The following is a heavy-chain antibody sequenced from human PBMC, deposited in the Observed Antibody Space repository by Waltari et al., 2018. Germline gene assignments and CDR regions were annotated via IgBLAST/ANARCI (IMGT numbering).Heavy chain of an antibody. CDR1: GGAISRGNFY. D-gene: IGHD3-22*01. J-gene: IGHJ4*02. V-gene: IGHV4-31*03. CDR2: IYYSGNT. Sequence: QVQLQESGPGLVKPSQTLSLTCPVSGGAISRGNFYWSWIRQHPGKGLEWIGYIYYSGNTFNNPSLKSRVTISIDTSKNQFSLKLSSVTAADTAVYYCARDRYSYDSSAYYFFDSWGQGTLVTVSS. CDR3: ARDRYSYDSSAYYFFDS.